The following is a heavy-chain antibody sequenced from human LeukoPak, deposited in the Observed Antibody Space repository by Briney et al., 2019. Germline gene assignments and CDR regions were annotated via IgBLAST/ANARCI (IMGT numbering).Heavy chain of an antibody. CDR2: IFYSGST. CDR3: AKSNGYGLIDI. V-gene: IGHV4-39*07. Sequence: AETLSLTCTVSRVSIRTSNDYWGWVRQPPGKALDWIGNIFYSGSTYSSPSLKSRVTISPDTSRNRFSLKLISATAADTAVYYCAKSNGYGLIDIWGQGTMVTVSS. J-gene: IGHJ3*02. D-gene: IGHD3-10*01. CDR1: RVSIRTSNDY.